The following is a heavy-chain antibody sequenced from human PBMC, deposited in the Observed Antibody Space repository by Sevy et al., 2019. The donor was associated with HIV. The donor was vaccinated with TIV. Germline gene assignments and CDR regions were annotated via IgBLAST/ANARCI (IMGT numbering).Heavy chain of an antibody. CDR3: ARDAAFSNYYDSSGYPNAFDI. V-gene: IGHV3-21*01. CDR2: ISSSSSYI. J-gene: IGHJ3*02. CDR1: GFTFSSYS. D-gene: IGHD3-22*01. Sequence: GGSLRLSCAASGFTFSSYSMNWVRQAPGKGLEWVSSISSSSSYIYYADSVKGRFTISRDNAKNSLYLQMNSLRAEDTALYYCARDAAFSNYYDSSGYPNAFDIWGQGTMVTVSS.